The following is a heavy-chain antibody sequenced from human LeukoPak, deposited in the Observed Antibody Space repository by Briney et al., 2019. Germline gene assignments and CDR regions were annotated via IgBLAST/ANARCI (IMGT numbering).Heavy chain of an antibody. CDR1: GYSFTSYW. J-gene: IGHJ4*02. CDR2: IYPGDSDT. V-gene: IGHV5-51*01. Sequence: KISCKGSGYSFTSYWIGWVRQMPGKGLEWMGIIYPGDSDTRYSPSFQGQVTISADKSITTAYLQWSTLKASDSAMYHCARRHSTSWHSDYWGQGTLVTVSS. D-gene: IGHD6-13*01. CDR3: ARRHSTSWHSDY.